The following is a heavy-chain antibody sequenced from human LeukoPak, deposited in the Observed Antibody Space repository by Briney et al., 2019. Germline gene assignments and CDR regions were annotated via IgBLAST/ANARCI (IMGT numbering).Heavy chain of an antibody. D-gene: IGHD6-19*01. CDR2: ISGSGGST. CDR3: ARSGWYYFDY. J-gene: IGHJ4*02. CDR1: GFTFSSYA. V-gene: IGHV3-23*01. Sequence: HPGGSLRLSCAASGFTFSSYAISWVRKAPGKGLEWVSAISGSGGSTYYADSVKGRFTISRDNSKNTLYLQMNSLRAEDTAVYYCARSGWYYFDYWGQGTLVTVSS.